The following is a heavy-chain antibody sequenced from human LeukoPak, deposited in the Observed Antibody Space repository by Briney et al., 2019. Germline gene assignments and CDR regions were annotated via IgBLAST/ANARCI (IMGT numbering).Heavy chain of an antibody. Sequence: SETLSLTCTVSGGSLSNYYWNWIRQPPGKGLEWIAYIYYSGSTNYNPSLKSRVTISLDTSKNQFSLKLSSVTAADTAVYYCARDPGELYAFDIWGQGTMVTVSS. V-gene: IGHV4-59*12. D-gene: IGHD3-10*01. J-gene: IGHJ3*02. CDR1: GGSLSNYY. CDR2: IYYSGST. CDR3: ARDPGELYAFDI.